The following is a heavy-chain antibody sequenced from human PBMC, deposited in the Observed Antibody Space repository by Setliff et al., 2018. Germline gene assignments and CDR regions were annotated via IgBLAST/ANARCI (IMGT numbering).Heavy chain of an antibody. J-gene: IGHJ5*02. V-gene: IGHV4-61*09. CDR3: ARDTSSDWAAWFDP. D-gene: IGHD3-22*01. CDR1: GESIDSVATGNHY. Sequence: SETLSLTCIVSGESIDSVATGNHYWNWIRQPVGKGLEWIGQIYTSWGTNYNPSLQSRVSISLDTSKNQFSLKLTSVTAADTAIYYCARDTSSDWAAWFDPWSQGILVTVSS. CDR2: IYTSWGT.